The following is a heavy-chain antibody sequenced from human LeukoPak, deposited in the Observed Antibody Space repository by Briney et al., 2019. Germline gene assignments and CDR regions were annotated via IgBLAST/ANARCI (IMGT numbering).Heavy chain of an antibody. CDR2: IYYSGST. CDR1: GGSISSYY. V-gene: IGHV4-59*01. Sequence: SETLSLTCTVSGGSISSYYWSWIRQPPGKGLEWIGYIYYSGSTNYNPSLKSRVTISVDTSKNQFSLKLSSVTAADTAVYYCAGPVKDAFDIWGQGTMVTVSS. CDR3: AGPVKDAFDI. D-gene: IGHD2/OR15-2a*01. J-gene: IGHJ3*02.